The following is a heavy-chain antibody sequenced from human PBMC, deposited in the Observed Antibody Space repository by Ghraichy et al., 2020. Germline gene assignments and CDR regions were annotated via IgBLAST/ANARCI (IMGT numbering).Heavy chain of an antibody. V-gene: IGHV3-33*01. Sequence: GGSLRLSCAASGFTFSSYGMHWVRQAPGKGLEWVAVIWYDGSNKYYADSVKGRFTISRDNSKNTLYLQMNSLRAEDTAVYYCARAARDVSTIFGVVTSNYGMDVWGQGTTVTVSS. D-gene: IGHD3-3*01. CDR1: GFTFSSYG. CDR3: ARAARDVSTIFGVVTSNYGMDV. CDR2: IWYDGSNK. J-gene: IGHJ6*02.